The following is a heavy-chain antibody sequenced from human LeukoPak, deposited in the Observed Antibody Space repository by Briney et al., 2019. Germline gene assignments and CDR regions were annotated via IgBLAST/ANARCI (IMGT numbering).Heavy chain of an antibody. CDR1: GLTFSNYN. D-gene: IGHD5-24*01. J-gene: IGHJ4*02. CDR3: ARGRDGSQSPIDY. V-gene: IGHV3-21*01. Sequence: GGSLRLSCAASGLTFSNYNMNWVRQAPGKGLEWVSSISSSSSYIYHADSLRGRFTISRDNAENSLYLQMISLRAEDTAVYYCARGRDGSQSPIDYWGQGTLVTVSS. CDR2: ISSSSSYI.